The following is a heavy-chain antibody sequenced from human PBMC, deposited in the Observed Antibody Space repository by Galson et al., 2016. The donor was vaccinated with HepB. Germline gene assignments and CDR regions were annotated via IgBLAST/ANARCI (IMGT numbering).Heavy chain of an antibody. D-gene: IGHD5-24*01. J-gene: IGHJ4*02. Sequence: SLRLSCAASGFTFSTYAIHWVRQAPGKGLEWVIVISYGGGSHKYFADSVKGRVTISRDNSKNTLYLQMHSLRGEDTAVYYCAKGRWDFDSWGQGTLVTVSS. CDR3: AKGRWDFDS. CDR1: GFTFSTYA. V-gene: IGHV3-30-3*01. CDR2: ISYGGGSHK.